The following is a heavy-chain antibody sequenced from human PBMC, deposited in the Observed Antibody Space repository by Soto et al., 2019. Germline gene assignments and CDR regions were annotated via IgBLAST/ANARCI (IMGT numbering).Heavy chain of an antibody. D-gene: IGHD2-2*02. CDR1: RGTFLSYA. CDR3: ARDGVHYCSSTSCYTGWFDP. Sequence: GXAEEVSFRASRGTFLSYAISWGRQAPVQGLEWVGGIVPIFGTAKYAQKFHGRVTITADESTSTAYMELSRLSSEDTAVYDCARDGVHYCSSTSCYTGWFDPWGQGTLVTVYS. J-gene: IGHJ5*02. CDR2: IVPIFGTA. V-gene: IGHV1-69*13.